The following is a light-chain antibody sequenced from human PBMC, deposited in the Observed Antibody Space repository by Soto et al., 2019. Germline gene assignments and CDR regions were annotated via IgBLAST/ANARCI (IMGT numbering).Light chain of an antibody. V-gene: IGKV1-39*01. J-gene: IGKJ2*01. CDR2: AAS. CDR3: QQSYSYPST. CDR1: QNIGRY. Sequence: DIQMTQSPSSLSASVGDRVTITCRSAQNIGRYLNWYQQKPGKAPNLLIHAASNLQSGVPSRFSGGGSGTDFTLAISSLQPEDFATYYCQQSYSYPSTFGQGTKVEVK.